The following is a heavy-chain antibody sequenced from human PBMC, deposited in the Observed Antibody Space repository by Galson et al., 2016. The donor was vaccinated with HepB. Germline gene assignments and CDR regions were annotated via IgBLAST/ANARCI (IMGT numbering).Heavy chain of an antibody. J-gene: IGHJ3*01. D-gene: IGHD4/OR15-4a*01. CDR1: GFSFSNSG. CDR3: GKHGAFDY. Sequence: SLRLSCAASGFSFSNSGMSWVRQAPGRGLEWVSGITRGGDATHYADFVKGRFTISRDNSKNTLYLYMNNLTAGDTAIYYCGKHGAFDYWGQGTMVTVSS. CDR2: ITRGGDAT. V-gene: IGHV3-23*01.